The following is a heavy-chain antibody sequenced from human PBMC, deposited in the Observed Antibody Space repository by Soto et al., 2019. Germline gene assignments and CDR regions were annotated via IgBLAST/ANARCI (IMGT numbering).Heavy chain of an antibody. Sequence: TLSLTCAISGDSVSRYSAAWNLIRKSPSRVLEWLGRTYYRSKWYNDYAVSVKSRITINPDTSKNQFSLQLNSVTPEDTAVYYCARDLSAAGTERWFDPWGQGTLVTVSS. CDR3: ARDLSAAGTERWFDP. CDR1: GDSVSRYSAA. J-gene: IGHJ5*02. D-gene: IGHD6-13*01. V-gene: IGHV6-1*01. CDR2: TYYRSKWYN.